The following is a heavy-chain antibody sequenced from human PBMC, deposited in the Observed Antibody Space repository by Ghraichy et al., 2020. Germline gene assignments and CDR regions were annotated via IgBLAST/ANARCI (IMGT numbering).Heavy chain of an antibody. CDR2: INPGSSDI. J-gene: IGHJ4*02. Sequence: GGSLRLSCVGSGSTFSSKSINWVRQAPGKGLEWVSHINPGSSDIVYADSVKGRFTISRDNAKNSLYLQMNSLRDEDTAVYYCASDVSGWFFDYWGQGTLVTVSS. V-gene: IGHV3-48*02. CDR3: ASDVSGWFFDY. D-gene: IGHD6-19*01. CDR1: GSTFSSKS.